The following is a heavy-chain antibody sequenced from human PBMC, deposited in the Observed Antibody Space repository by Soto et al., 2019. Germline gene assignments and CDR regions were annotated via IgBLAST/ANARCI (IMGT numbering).Heavy chain of an antibody. D-gene: IGHD4-4*01. CDR2: ISAYNGNT. J-gene: IGHJ6*02. V-gene: IGHV1-18*03. Sequence: ASVKVSCKASGYTFTSYGISWVRQAPGEGLERMGWISAYNGNTNYAQKLQGRVTMTTDTSTSTAYMELRSLRSDDMAVYYCARGGGRLQTYYYYGMDVWGPGTTLTVYS. CDR1: GYTFTSYG. CDR3: ARGGGRLQTYYYYGMDV.